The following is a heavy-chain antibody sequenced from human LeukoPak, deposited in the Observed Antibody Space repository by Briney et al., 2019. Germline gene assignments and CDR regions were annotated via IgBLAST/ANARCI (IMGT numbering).Heavy chain of an antibody. V-gene: IGHV4-59*12. CDR3: ARGDTYDS. CDR2: IYYSGST. Sequence: SETLSLTCTVSGGSISSYYWSWIRQPPGKGLEWIGSIYYSGSTYYNPSLKSRVTISVDTSKNQFSLKLSSVTAADTAVYYCARGDTYDSWGQGTLVTVSS. J-gene: IGHJ4*02. D-gene: IGHD2-2*02. CDR1: GGSISSYY.